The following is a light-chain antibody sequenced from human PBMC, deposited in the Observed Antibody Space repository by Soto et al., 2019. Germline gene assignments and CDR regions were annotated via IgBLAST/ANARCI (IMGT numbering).Light chain of an antibody. J-gene: IGLJ2*01. CDR1: SSDVGSYNL. CDR2: EVN. Sequence: QSALTQPASVSGSPGQSITISCTRTSSDVGSYNLVSWYQQHPGKVPKLMIYEVNKRPSGVSNRFSGSKSGNTASLTISGLQAEDEADYYCCSYAGTSTYVVFGGGTKLTVL. V-gene: IGLV2-23*02. CDR3: CSYAGTSTYVV.